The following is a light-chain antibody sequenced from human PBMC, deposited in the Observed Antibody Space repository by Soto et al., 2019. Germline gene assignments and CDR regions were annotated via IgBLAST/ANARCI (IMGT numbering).Light chain of an antibody. J-gene: IGKJ1*01. V-gene: IGKV3-20*01. CDR3: QQYGSSPRT. CDR2: GAS. CDR1: QTVSSNY. Sequence: EIVLTQSPGTLSLSPGEGATLSCWASQTVSSNYLAWYQQRPGQAHRLIIYGASTRATGIQDRFSGSGSGTEFTLTIRRLEPEDFAVYYCQQYGSSPRTFGQGTKVDIK.